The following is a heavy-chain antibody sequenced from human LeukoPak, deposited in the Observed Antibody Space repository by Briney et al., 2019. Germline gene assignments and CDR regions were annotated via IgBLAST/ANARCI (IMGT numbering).Heavy chain of an antibody. CDR3: AKSLGGGSDDAFDI. Sequence: QPGGSLRLSCAASGFTFSSYAMSWVRRAPGKGLEWVSAIIGSGVSTYYADSVKGRFTISRDNSKNTLYLQMNSLRDEDTAVYYRAKSLGGGSDDAFDIWGQGTVVTVSS. D-gene: IGHD2-15*01. V-gene: IGHV3-23*01. J-gene: IGHJ3*02. CDR2: IIGSGVST. CDR1: GFTFSSYA.